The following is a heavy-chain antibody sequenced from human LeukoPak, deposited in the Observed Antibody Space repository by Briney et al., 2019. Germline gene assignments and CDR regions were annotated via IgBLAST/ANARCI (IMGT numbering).Heavy chain of an antibody. V-gene: IGHV3-13*01. J-gene: IGHJ6*03. D-gene: IGHD3-22*01. CDR3: ARLGSGYYYEDYYYMDV. CDR1: GFTFSSYD. CDR2: IGTAGDT. Sequence: PGGSLRLSCAASGFTFSSYDMHWVRQATGKGLEWVSAIGTAGDTYYPGSVKGRFTISRENAKNSLYLQMNGLRAGDTAVYYCARLGSGYYYEDYYYMDVWGKGTTVTISS.